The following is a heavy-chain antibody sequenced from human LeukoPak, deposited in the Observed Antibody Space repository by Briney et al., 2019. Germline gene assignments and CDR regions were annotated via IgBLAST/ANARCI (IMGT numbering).Heavy chain of an antibody. D-gene: IGHD3-22*01. Sequence: QAGGSLRLSCAASGFTFSSYAMHWVRQAPGKGLEWVAVISYDGSNKYYADSVKGRFTISRDNSKNTLYLQMNSLRAEDTAVYYCARESGSGFYDSSGYFDYWGQGTLVTVSS. CDR1: GFTFSSYA. J-gene: IGHJ4*02. CDR2: ISYDGSNK. CDR3: ARESGSGFYDSSGYFDY. V-gene: IGHV3-30*01.